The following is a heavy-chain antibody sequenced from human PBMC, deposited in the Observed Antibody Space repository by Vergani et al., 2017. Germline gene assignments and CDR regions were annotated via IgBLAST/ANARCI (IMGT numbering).Heavy chain of an antibody. Sequence: VQLVESGGGLVRPGRSLRLSCAASGFTFSSYGMHWVRQAPGKGLEWVAVIWYDGSNKYYADSVKGRFTISRDNSKNTLYLQMNSLRAEDTAVYYCARDLSGFWSGFDYWGQGTLVTVSS. D-gene: IGHD3-3*01. J-gene: IGHJ4*02. CDR2: IWYDGSNK. V-gene: IGHV3-30*19. CDR3: ARDLSGFWSGFDY. CDR1: GFTFSSYG.